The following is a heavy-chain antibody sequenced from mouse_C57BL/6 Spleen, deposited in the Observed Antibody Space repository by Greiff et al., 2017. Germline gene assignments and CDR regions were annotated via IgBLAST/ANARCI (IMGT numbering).Heavy chain of an antibody. CDR3: ARGDYGYYYAMDY. J-gene: IGHJ4*01. CDR2: IYPRSGNT. Sequence: QVQLKESGAELARPGASVKLSCKASGYTFTSYGISWVKQRTGQGLEWIGEIYPRSGNTYYNEKFKGKATLTADKSSSTAYMELRSLTSEDSAVYFCARGDYGYYYAMDYWGQGTSVTVSS. D-gene: IGHD1-1*02. CDR1: GYTFTSYG. V-gene: IGHV1-81*01.